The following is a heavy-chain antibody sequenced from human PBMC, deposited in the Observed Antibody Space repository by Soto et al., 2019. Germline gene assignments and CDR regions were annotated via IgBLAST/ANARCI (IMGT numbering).Heavy chain of an antibody. V-gene: IGHV3-66*01. J-gene: IGHJ4*02. D-gene: IGHD5-12*01. CDR1: GFTVSSNY. Sequence: EVQLVESGGGLVQPGGSLRLSCAASGFTVSSNYMSWVRQAPGKGLEWVSVIYSGGSTYYADSVKVRFTISRDNTKNTLYLQMNSLRAEDTAVYYCARGSGYDSDPTIDYWGQXTLVTXS. CDR2: IYSGGST. CDR3: ARGSGYDSDPTIDY.